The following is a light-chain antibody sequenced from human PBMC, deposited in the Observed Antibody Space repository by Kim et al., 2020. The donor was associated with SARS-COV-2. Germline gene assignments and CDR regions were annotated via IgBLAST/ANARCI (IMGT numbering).Light chain of an antibody. CDR2: AAS. Sequence: ADVGDRVTITSRASQGLVSWLAWYQQKPGKPPNLLIYAASRLQDGVPSRFSASESGTDFTLTITSVQPEDFATYFCQQAKAFPITFGQGTRLEIK. CDR1: QGLVSW. CDR3: QQAKAFPIT. V-gene: IGKV1-12*01. J-gene: IGKJ5*01.